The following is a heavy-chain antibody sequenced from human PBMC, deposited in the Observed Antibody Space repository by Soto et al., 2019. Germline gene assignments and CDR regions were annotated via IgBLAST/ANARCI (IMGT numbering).Heavy chain of an antibody. CDR2: IYSGGST. J-gene: IGHJ3*02. CDR1: GFTVSNNY. CDR3: ARGGGRSPRSAFDI. D-gene: IGHD1-26*01. Sequence: GGSLRLSCAASGFTVSNNYMSWVRQAPGKGLEWVSLIYSGGSTYYADSVKGRFTISRHNSKNTLYLQMNSLRAEDTAVYYCARGGGRSPRSAFDIWGQGTMVTVSS. V-gene: IGHV3-53*04.